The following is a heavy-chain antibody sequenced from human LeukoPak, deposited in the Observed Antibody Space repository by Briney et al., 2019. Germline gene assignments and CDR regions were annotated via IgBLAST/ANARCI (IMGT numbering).Heavy chain of an antibody. CDR2: ISAYDGNT. CDR1: GYNFINYG. Sequence: ASVKVSCKASGYNFINYGINWIRQAPGQGLEWLGWISAYDGNTKYADKFQDRVIMTTDTSATTAYMELRSLSFDDTAVYYCAITTVVAATRGLDYWGQGTLVTAS. V-gene: IGHV1-18*04. D-gene: IGHD2-15*01. J-gene: IGHJ4*02. CDR3: AITTVVAATRGLDY.